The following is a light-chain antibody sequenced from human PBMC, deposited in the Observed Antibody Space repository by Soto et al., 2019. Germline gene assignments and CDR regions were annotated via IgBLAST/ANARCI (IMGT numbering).Light chain of an antibody. CDR1: QSISSY. Sequence: DIQMTQSPCSLSASVGDRVTITCRASQSISSYLNWYQQKPGKAPKLLIYAASSVQSGVPSRFSGSGTGTEFTLTISSLQPEDLPTDYCQQLNSYPITFGQGTRLEIK. CDR2: AAS. CDR3: QQLNSYPIT. J-gene: IGKJ5*01. V-gene: IGKV1-39*01.